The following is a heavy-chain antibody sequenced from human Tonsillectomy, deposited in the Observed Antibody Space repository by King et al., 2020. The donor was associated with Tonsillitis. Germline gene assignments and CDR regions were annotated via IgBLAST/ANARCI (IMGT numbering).Heavy chain of an antibody. CDR1: GYTFANYG. CDR3: ARDSIAVSGTTLDY. CDR2: ISAYKGNT. V-gene: IGHV1-18*04. J-gene: IGHJ4*02. Sequence: QLVQSGTEVKNPGASVKVSCKASGYTFANYGLSWVRQAPGQGLEWMGWISAYKGNTNYGQKLQGRVTMTTDTYTSTAYMELRSLRSDDTAVYYCARDSIAVSGTTLDYWGQGTLVTVSS. D-gene: IGHD6-19*01.